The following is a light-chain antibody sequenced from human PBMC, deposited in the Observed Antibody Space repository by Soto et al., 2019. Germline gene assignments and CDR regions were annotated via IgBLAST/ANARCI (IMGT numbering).Light chain of an antibody. Sequence: VVTQEPSLTVSPGGTVTLTCGSSTGAVTSGHYPHWIQQKPGQAPRTLIYDATNKQSWTPARFSGSLLGGKAALTLSGAQPEDEGDYYCSLSYDGARIFGGGTKVTVL. CDR3: SLSYDGARI. J-gene: IGLJ2*01. CDR2: DAT. CDR1: TGAVTSGHY. V-gene: IGLV7-46*01.